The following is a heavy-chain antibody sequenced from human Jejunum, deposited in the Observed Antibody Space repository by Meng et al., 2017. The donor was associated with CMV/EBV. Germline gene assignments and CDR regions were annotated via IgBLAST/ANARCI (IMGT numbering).Heavy chain of an antibody. J-gene: IGHJ4*02. CDR3: ARGHYIFNYFDY. D-gene: IGHD4-11*01. CDR2: IYNTGSA. V-gene: IGHV4-59*01. CDR1: GAISDYY. Sequence: GAISDYYWSWIRQPPGKGLEWIGYIYNTGSANYNNYNASLKTRITMSLDTSKNQFSLKLSSVTTADTAVYYCARGHYIFNYFDYWGQGTLVTVSS.